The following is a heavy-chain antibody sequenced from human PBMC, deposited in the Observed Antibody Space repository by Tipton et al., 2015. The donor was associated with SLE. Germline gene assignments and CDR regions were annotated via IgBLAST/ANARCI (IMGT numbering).Heavy chain of an antibody. CDR1: GGSISSYH. D-gene: IGHD3-22*01. V-gene: IGHV4-4*08. CDR2: IYISGST. CDR3: AGSGYECLNWFDP. J-gene: IGHJ5*02. Sequence: GLVKPSETLSLTCIVSGGSISSYHWSWIRQSPGKGLEWIGYIYISGSTNYNPSLKSRVTMSVDTSKNQISLKLSSVTAADTAVYYCAGSGYECLNWFDPWGQGILVTVSS.